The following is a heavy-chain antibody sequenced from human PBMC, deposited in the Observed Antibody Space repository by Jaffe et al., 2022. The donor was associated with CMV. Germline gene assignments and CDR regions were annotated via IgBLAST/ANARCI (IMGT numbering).Heavy chain of an antibody. CDR3: ARGVGGYFDWLTRRYFDY. J-gene: IGHJ4*02. D-gene: IGHD3-9*01. CDR1: GGSFSGYY. CDR2: INHSGST. Sequence: QVQLQQWGAGLLKPSETLSLTCAVYGGSFSGYYWSWIRQPPGKGLEWIGEINHSGSTNYNPSLKSRVTISVDTSKNQFSLKLSSVTAADTAVYYCARGVGGYFDWLTRRYFDYWGQGTLVTVSS. V-gene: IGHV4-34*01.